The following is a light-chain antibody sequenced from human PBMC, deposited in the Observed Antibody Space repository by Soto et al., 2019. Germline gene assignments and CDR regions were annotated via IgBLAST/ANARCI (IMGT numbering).Light chain of an antibody. CDR2: GAS. CDR3: QQYNNWPGT. J-gene: IGKJ1*01. CDR1: QSVSSN. V-gene: IGKV3-15*01. Sequence: EIVMTQSPATLSVSPGERATLSCRASQSVSSNLAWYQQKPGQAPRLLIYGASTRATGIPARFSGSGSGTEFPLTISRLQSEDFAVYYCQQYNNWPGTFGQGTKVEIK.